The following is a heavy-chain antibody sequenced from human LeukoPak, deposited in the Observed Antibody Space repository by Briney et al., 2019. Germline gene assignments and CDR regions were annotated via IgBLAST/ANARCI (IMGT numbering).Heavy chain of an antibody. J-gene: IGHJ4*02. Sequence: SVKVSCKASGGTFSSYTISWVRQAPGEGLEWMGRIIPILGVANYAQKVQGRVTINADKSTSTAYMELSSLRSEDTAVYYCARLVPAATPDSKNRDCWGQGTLVTVSS. CDR2: IIPILGVA. CDR3: ARLVPAATPDSKNRDC. D-gene: IGHD2-2*01. V-gene: IGHV1-69*02. CDR1: GGTFSSYT.